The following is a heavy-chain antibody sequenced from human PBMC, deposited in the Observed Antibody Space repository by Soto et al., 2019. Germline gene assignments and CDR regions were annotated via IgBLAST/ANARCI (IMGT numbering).Heavy chain of an antibody. J-gene: IGHJ6*02. Sequence: GASVKVSCKTSGYTFTNFDVNWVRQAAGQGLEWMGWMSPNSENKGYAQKFQGRVSMTRDTSITTAHMELSSLRYEDTAVYYCATDHQWLGDYYYGMDVWGQGTTVTVSS. CDR3: ATDHQWLGDYYYGMDV. V-gene: IGHV1-8*01. CDR2: MSPNSENK. D-gene: IGHD6-19*01. CDR1: GYTFTNFD.